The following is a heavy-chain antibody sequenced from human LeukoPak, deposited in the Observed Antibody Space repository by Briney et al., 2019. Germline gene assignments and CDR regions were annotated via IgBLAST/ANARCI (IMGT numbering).Heavy chain of an antibody. V-gene: IGHV3-21*01. CDR2: ISSSSSYI. CDR1: EFTFSSYR. J-gene: IGHJ4*02. D-gene: IGHD1-1*01. Sequence: GGSLRLSCAASEFTFSSYRVNWVRQAPGKGLEWVSSISSSSSYIYYADSVKGRFTISRDNAKNSLYLQMNSLGAEDTAVYYCARDFPTQDYWGQGTLVTVSS. CDR3: ARDFPTQDY.